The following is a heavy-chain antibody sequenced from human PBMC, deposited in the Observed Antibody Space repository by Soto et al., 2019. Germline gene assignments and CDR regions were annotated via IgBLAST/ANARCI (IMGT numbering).Heavy chain of an antibody. V-gene: IGHV1-18*04. D-gene: IGHD3-16*02. CDR3: AREEYRQVDH. CDR2: ISTNSGHT. Sequence: QVQLVQSGTEVKKPGASVKVSCKASGYTFTNYSITWVRQAPGQGLEWMGWISTNSGHTDYAQKFRGRVTMTTDRSTTTAYMVLRSLRSDDTAVDYCAREEYRQVDHWGQGTLVTVSS. J-gene: IGHJ5*02. CDR1: GYTFTNYS.